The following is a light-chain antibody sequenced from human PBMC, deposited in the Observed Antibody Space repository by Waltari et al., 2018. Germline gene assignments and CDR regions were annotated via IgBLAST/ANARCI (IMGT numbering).Light chain of an antibody. V-gene: IGKV1-5*03. CDR1: ESISPW. CDR2: RTS. Sequence: DIQMTQSPSTLSTSVGDRVTITCRASESISPWVAWYQQKPGQAPKLRIYRTSNLQSGVPPRFSGSGSGTEFTLTIRSLQPGDFATYFCQQYSYFSTFGQGTKLEIK. J-gene: IGKJ2*01. CDR3: QQYSYFST.